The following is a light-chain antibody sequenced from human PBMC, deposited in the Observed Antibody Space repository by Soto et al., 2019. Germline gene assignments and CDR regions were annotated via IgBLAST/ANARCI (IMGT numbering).Light chain of an antibody. CDR2: GGS. CDR3: QQYGSSQYT. J-gene: IGKJ2*01. Sequence: IVLTQSPGTLSLSPGERATLSCRASQSVSSSYLAWYQQKPGQSPRLVIYGGSTRAIGIPARFSGSGSGTDFTLTISRLEPEDCAIYYCQQYGSSQYTFGQGTKVEVK. V-gene: IGKV3-20*01. CDR1: QSVSSSY.